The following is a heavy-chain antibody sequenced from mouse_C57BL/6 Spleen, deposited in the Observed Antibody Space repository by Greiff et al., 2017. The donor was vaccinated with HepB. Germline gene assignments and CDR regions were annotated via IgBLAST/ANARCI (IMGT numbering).Heavy chain of an antibody. J-gene: IGHJ4*01. CDR2: ISYDGSN. Sequence: EVQLVESGPGLVKPSQSLSLTCSVTGYSITSGYYWNWIRQFPGNKLEWMGYISYDGSNNYNPSLKNRISITRDTSKNQFFLKLNSVTTEDTATYYCARDYWDGAMDYWGQGTSVTVSS. V-gene: IGHV3-6*01. D-gene: IGHD4-1*01. CDR3: ARDYWDGAMDY. CDR1: GYSITSGYY.